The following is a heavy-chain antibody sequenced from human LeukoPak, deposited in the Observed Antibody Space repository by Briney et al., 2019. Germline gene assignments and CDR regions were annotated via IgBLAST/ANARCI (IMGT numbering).Heavy chain of an antibody. CDR1: GFTFSNYW. CDR3: ARDSGGSYSTQPSLLFDY. Sequence: PGGSLRLSCAASGFTFSNYWMSWVRQAPGKGLEWVANIKQDGSEKYYVDSVKGRFTISRDNTKNSLYLQMNSLRAEDTAVYYCARDSGGSYSTQPSLLFDYWGQGTLVTVSP. V-gene: IGHV3-7*01. D-gene: IGHD1-26*01. J-gene: IGHJ4*02. CDR2: IKQDGSEK.